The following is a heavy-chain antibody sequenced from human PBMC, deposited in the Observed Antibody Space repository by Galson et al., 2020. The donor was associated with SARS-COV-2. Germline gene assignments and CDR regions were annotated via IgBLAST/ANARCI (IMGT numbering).Heavy chain of an antibody. CDR1: GGTFSSYA. CDR3: ARDGWGTGDGYYYYYGMDV. Sequence: SVKVSCKASGGTFSSYAISWVRQAPGQGLEWMGGIIPIFGTANYAQKFQGRVTITADESTSTAYMELSSLRSEDTAVYYCARDGWGTGDGYYYYYGMDVWGQGTTVTVSS. V-gene: IGHV1-69*13. CDR2: IIPIFGTA. D-gene: IGHD7-27*01. J-gene: IGHJ6*02.